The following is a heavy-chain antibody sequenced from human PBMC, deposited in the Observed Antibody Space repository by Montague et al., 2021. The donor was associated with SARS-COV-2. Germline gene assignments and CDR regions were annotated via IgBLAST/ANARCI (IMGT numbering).Heavy chain of an antibody. CDR2: ISSTGSNT. D-gene: IGHD6-13*01. Sequence: SLRLSCAASGFTFDGYAMTWVRQAPGRGLEWVSTISSTGSNTYYADSVKGRFTVSRDNSKNTLSLQMNSVNAEDRAVYHCAKALGSNWCALGYMDVWGKGTTVTGSS. J-gene: IGHJ6*03. CDR1: GFTFDGYA. V-gene: IGHV3-23*01. CDR3: AKALGSNWCALGYMDV.